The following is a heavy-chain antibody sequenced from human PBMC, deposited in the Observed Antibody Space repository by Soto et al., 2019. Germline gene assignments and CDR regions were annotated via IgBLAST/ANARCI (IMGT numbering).Heavy chain of an antibody. CDR2: INPSGGTT. Sequence: QVQLVQSGTEVKKPGASAKVSCKASGFTFTSYYMHWVRQAPGQGLEWMGIINPSGGTTTYAQNFQDRVTMPSDTSTSTVYMELSSLISEDTAVYYCAMRSTEGAYYYMDVWGKGTTVTVSS. J-gene: IGHJ6*03. D-gene: IGHD2-2*01. CDR1: GFTFTSYY. CDR3: AMRSTEGAYYYMDV. V-gene: IGHV1-46*03.